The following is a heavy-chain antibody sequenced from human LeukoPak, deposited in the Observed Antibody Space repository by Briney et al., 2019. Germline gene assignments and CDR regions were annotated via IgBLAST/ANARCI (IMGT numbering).Heavy chain of an antibody. D-gene: IGHD3-22*01. CDR2: IKPSSGAT. V-gene: IGHV1-2*02. CDR1: GYXFSGHY. J-gene: IGHJ4*02. Sequence: ASVKVSCKASGYXFSGHYMHWVRQAPGQGLEWMGWIKPSSGATNYAQKFRGRVTMTRDTSNRTSYMELSRLRSDDTALYYCASCYYDSSGYYYFDYWGQGTLVTVSS. CDR3: ASCYYDSSGYYYFDY.